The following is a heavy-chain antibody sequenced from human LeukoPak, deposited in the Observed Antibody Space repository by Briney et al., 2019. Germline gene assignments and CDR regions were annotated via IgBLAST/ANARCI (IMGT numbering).Heavy chain of an antibody. CDR1: GFTVSSNY. Sequence: GGSLRLSCAASGFTVSSNYMSWVRQAPGKGLEWVSVIYSGGSTYYADSVKGRFTISRDNSKNTLYLQMNSLRAEDTAVYYCAGGPTYYYYYMDVWGKGTTVTVSS. CDR2: IYSGGST. J-gene: IGHJ6*03. D-gene: IGHD1-26*01. V-gene: IGHV3-53*01. CDR3: AGGPTYYYYYMDV.